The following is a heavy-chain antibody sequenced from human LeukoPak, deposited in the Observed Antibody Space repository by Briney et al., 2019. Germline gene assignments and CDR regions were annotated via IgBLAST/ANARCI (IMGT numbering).Heavy chain of an antibody. CDR1: GYTFTGDY. J-gene: IGHJ4*02. CDR3: AGALSGTYYSFHY. Sequence: ASVKVSCKASGYTFTGDYIHWVRRALGQGLEWMGWINPESGGTNYAQKFQGRVTMTRDTSISTAYMELSRLKSDDTAVYYCAGALSGTYYSFHYWGQGTLVTVSS. D-gene: IGHD3-10*01. CDR2: INPESGGT. V-gene: IGHV1-2*02.